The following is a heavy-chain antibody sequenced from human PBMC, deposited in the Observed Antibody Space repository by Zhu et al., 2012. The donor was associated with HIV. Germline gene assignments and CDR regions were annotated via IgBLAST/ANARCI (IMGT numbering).Heavy chain of an antibody. D-gene: IGHD1/OR15-1a*01. Sequence: QVQLQESGPGLLKPSETLSLTCTVSGDSISSHYWTWIRQPPGKGLEWIGNVYDSGTTKYNPSLKSRVTISRDTSRNRFSLKLTSVTSADMAVYYYARYVEQQLARDGSGIEDSWYFDLWAVAPWSLSPQ. J-gene: IGHJ2*01. CDR3: ARYVEQQLARDGSGIEDSWYFDL. CDR2: VYDSGTT. V-gene: IGHV4-59*11. CDR1: GDSISSHY.